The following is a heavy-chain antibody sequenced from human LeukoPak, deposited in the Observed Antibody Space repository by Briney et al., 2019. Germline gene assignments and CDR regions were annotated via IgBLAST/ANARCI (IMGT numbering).Heavy chain of an antibody. CDR3: ARVRSIAARPNYYYYMDV. CDR2: ISGYNGNT. Sequence: ASVKVSCKASGYTFTKYDFSWVRQAPGQGLEWMGWISGYNGNTNYAQKLQGRVTMTMDTSTSTAYMELRSLRSDDTAVYYCARVRSIAARPNYYYYMDVWGKGTTVTVSS. V-gene: IGHV1-18*01. CDR1: GYTFTKYD. D-gene: IGHD6-6*01. J-gene: IGHJ6*03.